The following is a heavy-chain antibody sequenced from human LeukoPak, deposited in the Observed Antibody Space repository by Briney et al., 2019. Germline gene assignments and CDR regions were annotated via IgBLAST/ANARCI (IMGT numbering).Heavy chain of an antibody. J-gene: IGHJ4*01. Sequence: SETLSLTCAVYGGSFSGYYWSWIRQPPGKGLEWIGEINHSGSTNYNPSLKSRVTISVDTSKNQFSLKLSAVTAADTAVYYCARDRGLSAPPYYFDYGGHGTLVTVSS. CDR3: ARDRGLSAPPYYFDY. CDR2: INHSGST. D-gene: IGHD3-10*01. V-gene: IGHV4-34*01. CDR1: GGSFSGYY.